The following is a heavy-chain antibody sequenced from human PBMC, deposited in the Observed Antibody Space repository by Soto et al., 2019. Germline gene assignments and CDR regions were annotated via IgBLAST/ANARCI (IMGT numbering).Heavy chain of an antibody. Sequence: SETLSLTCTVSGGSISNYYWSWIRQPPGKGLEWIGYIYYSGITNYNPSLKSRVTISVDTSKNQFSLRLSSVTAADTAVYYCARGREGTTPFGYWGQGTLVTVSS. J-gene: IGHJ4*02. V-gene: IGHV4-59*01. CDR1: GGSISNYY. D-gene: IGHD1-7*01. CDR3: ARGREGTTPFGY. CDR2: IYYSGIT.